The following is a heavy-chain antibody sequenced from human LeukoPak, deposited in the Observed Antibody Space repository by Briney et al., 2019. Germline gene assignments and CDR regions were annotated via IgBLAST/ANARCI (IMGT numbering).Heavy chain of an antibody. CDR2: IYYSGST. D-gene: IGHD3-22*01. CDR1: GGSISFYY. V-gene: IGHV4-59*01. CDR3: ARHYYYDSNGHPDYFDY. J-gene: IGHJ4*02. Sequence: SETLSLTCTVSGGSISFYYWSWIRQPPGKGLEWIGYIYYSGSTNYNPSLKSRVTISVDTSKNQFSLKLSSVTAADTAVYYCARHYYYDSNGHPDYFDYWGQGTLVTVSS.